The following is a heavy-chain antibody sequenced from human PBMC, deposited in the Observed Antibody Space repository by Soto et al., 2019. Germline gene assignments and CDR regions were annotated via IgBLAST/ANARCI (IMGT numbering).Heavy chain of an antibody. Sequence: EVQLLESGGGLVQPGGSLRLSCAASGFTFSSYAMSWVRQAPGKGLAWVSAISGSGGSTYYADSVKGRFTISRDNSKNTLYLPMNSLRAEDKAVYSCASSSTPFDYWGQGTLVTVSS. J-gene: IGHJ4*02. V-gene: IGHV3-23*01. CDR3: ASSSTPFDY. D-gene: IGHD6-13*01. CDR2: ISGSGGST. CDR1: GFTFSSYA.